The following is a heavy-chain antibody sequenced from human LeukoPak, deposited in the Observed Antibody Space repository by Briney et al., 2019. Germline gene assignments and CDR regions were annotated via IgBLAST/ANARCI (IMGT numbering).Heavy chain of an antibody. J-gene: IGHJ5*02. CDR2: IYHSGST. CDR1: GYSISSGYY. CDR3: ARETPYGSGSYTWFDP. D-gene: IGHD3-10*01. Sequence: SETLSLTCAVSGYSISSGYYWGWIRQPPGKGLEWIGSIYHSGSTYYSPSLKSRVTISVDTSKNQFSLKLSSVTAADTAVYYCARETPYGSGSYTWFDPWGQGTLVTVSS. V-gene: IGHV4-38-2*02.